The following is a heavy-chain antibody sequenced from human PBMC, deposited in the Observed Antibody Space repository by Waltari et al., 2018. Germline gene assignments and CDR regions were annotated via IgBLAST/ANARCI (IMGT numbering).Heavy chain of an antibody. CDR1: GYNFSRFW. Sequence: EVQLVQSGAEVKKPGESLKISCKGSGYNFSRFWIGWVRQMPGKGLEWMGIIYPGDSDTRYRPSFEGRVTISADQSINTAYLQWSSLKASDTAMYYCASPIFGVASNDLDIWGQGTMVTVSS. D-gene: IGHD3-3*01. CDR3: ASPIFGVASNDLDI. J-gene: IGHJ3*02. CDR2: IYPGDSDT. V-gene: IGHV5-51*01.